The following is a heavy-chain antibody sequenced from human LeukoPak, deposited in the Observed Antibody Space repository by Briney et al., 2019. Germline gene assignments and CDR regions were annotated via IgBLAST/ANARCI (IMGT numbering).Heavy chain of an antibody. CDR3: ARGDGYKGFDY. CDR1: GGSIRSSYYY. Sequence: SETLSLTCTVSGGSIRSSYYYWGWIRQPPGKGLEWIGSIYDSGSTNYNPSLKSRVTISVDTSKNQFSLKLSSVTAADTAVYYCARGDGYKGFDYWGQGTLVTVSS. V-gene: IGHV4-39*07. J-gene: IGHJ4*02. CDR2: IYDSGST. D-gene: IGHD5-24*01.